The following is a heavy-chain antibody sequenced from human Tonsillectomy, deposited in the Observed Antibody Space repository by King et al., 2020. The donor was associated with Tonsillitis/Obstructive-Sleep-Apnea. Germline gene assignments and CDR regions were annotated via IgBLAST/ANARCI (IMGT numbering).Heavy chain of an antibody. V-gene: IGHV1-18*01. J-gene: IGHJ6*02. CDR1: GYSFINYG. CDR3: ARAAYHYGNTAYYCYGVDV. D-gene: IGHD4-11*01. Sequence: QLVQSGAEVKKPGASVKVSCKASGYSFINYGISWVRQAPGQGLEWMGWISAYNGHTNYAQKLQGRVTMTTDTSTSTAYMELRSLRSDDTAVYYCARAAYHYGNTAYYCYGVDVWGQGTTVTVSS. CDR2: ISAYNGHT.